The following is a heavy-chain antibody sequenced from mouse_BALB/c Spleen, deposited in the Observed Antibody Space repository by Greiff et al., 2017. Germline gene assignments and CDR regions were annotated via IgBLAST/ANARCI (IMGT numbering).Heavy chain of an antibody. CDR2: ISSGGST. CDR1: GFTFSSYA. J-gene: IGHJ4*01. D-gene: IGHD1-1*01. V-gene: IGHV5-6-5*01. Sequence: EVKLVESGGGLVKPGGSLKLSCAASGFTFSSYAMSWVRQTPEKRLEWVASISSGGSTYYPDSVKGRFTISRDNARNILYLQMSSLRSEDTAMYYCARGTSYGSSHYAMDYWGQGTSVTVSS. CDR3: ARGTSYGSSHYAMDY.